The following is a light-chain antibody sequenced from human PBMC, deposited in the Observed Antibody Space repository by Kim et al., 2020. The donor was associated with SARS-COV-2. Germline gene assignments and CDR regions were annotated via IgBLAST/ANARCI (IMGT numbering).Light chain of an antibody. CDR1: QRISSN. CDR2: GAT. J-gene: IGKJ2*02. Sequence: VMTQSPATLSVSPGETVTLTCTASQRISSNLAWYQQRPGQTPTLLIYGATSRATGVPVRFSGSQSGTEFTLTISSLQSEDFAVYYCQQYNNWPSCTFGQGTRLEI. CDR3: QQYNNWPSCT. V-gene: IGKV3-15*01.